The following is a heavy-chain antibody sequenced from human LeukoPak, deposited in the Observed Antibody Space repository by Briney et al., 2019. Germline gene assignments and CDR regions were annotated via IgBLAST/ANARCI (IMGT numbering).Heavy chain of an antibody. CDR2: IYTSGST. J-gene: IGHJ4*02. CDR1: GGSISSGSYY. D-gene: IGHD6-13*01. Sequence: TSETLSLTCTVSGGSISSGSYYWRWIRQPAGKGLEWIGRIYTSGSTNYNPSLKSRVTISVDTSKNQFSLKLSSVTAADTAVYYCARGSWYLDYWGQGTLVTVSS. CDR3: ARGSWYLDY. V-gene: IGHV4-61*02.